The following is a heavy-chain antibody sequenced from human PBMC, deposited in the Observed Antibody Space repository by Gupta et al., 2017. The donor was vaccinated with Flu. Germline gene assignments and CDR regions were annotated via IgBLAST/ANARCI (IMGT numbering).Heavy chain of an antibody. CDR3: ARVGASDYGMDV. V-gene: IGHV3-33*03. CDR2: IWHDGSEK. D-gene: IGHD3-16*01. CDR1: GFPFSSYG. Sequence: QVQLVESGGGVVQIGTSLRLSCTASGFPFSSYGMHWVRQAPGKGLEWVAVIWHDGSEKYYADSAKGRFTISRDNSKNTLNLHINSLRVEDTAVYYCARVGASDYGMDVWGQGTAVSVSS. J-gene: IGHJ6*02.